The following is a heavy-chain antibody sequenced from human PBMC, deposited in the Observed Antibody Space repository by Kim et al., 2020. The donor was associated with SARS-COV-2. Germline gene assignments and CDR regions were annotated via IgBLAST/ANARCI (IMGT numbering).Heavy chain of an antibody. CDR3: ASPSRWYGGFEY. V-gene: IGHV6-1*01. D-gene: IGHD6-13*01. Sequence: DYAVSVKSRITINPDTSKNQFSLQLNSVTPEDTAVYYCASPSRWYGGFEYWGQGTLVTVSS. J-gene: IGHJ4*02.